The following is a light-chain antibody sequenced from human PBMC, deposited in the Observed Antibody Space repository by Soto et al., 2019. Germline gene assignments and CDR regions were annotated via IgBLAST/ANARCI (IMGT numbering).Light chain of an antibody. CDR2: KAI. Sequence: DIQMPQSPSTLSASVGDRVTITCRASQSISTCLAWYQQKPGKAPKLLIYKAIKLQSGVPSRFSGSGSGTEFSLTISSLHPDDFATYYCQRYNDFQYIFGQGTKLEMK. CDR1: QSISTC. V-gene: IGKV1-5*03. CDR3: QRYNDFQYI. J-gene: IGKJ2*01.